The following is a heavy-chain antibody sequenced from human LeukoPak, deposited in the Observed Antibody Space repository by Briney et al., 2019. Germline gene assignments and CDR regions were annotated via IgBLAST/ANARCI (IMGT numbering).Heavy chain of an antibody. Sequence: GGSLRLSCAASGFTFDDYVMHWVRQAPGKGLEWVAGISRKSGSIGYADSVKGRFTISRDNAKNSLYLQMNSLRAEDTALYYCVKDISAIIFHYMDVWGKGTTVTVS. D-gene: IGHD5-24*01. CDR1: GFTFDDYV. V-gene: IGHV3-9*01. CDR3: VKDISAIIFHYMDV. CDR2: ISRKSGSI. J-gene: IGHJ6*03.